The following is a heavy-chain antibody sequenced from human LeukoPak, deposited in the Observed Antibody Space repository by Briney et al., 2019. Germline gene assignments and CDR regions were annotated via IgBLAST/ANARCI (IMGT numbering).Heavy chain of an antibody. V-gene: IGHV5-51*01. D-gene: IGHD1-20*01. CDR3: ARQSITGTTYYYYYMDV. Sequence: GESLKISCKGSGYSFTSYWIGWVRQMPGKGLEWIGIIYPGDSDTRYSPSFQGQVTISADKSISTAYLQWSSLKASDTAMYYCARQSITGTTYYYYYMDVWGKGTTVTVSS. CDR2: IYPGDSDT. CDR1: GYSFTSYW. J-gene: IGHJ6*03.